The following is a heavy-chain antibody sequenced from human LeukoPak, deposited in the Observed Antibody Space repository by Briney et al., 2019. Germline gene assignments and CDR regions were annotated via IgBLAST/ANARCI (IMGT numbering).Heavy chain of an antibody. CDR3: ASQAAGSGSYYYYFDY. CDR1: GFIFSSYG. J-gene: IGHJ4*02. V-gene: IGHV3-33*01. Sequence: GGSLRLSCAASGFIFSSYGMHWVRQAPGKGLEWMAIIWYDGSNKYYADSVKRRFTISRDNSKNTLYLQMNSLRAEDTAVYFCASQAAGSGSYYYYFDYWGQGTLVTVSS. D-gene: IGHD1-26*01. CDR2: IWYDGSNK.